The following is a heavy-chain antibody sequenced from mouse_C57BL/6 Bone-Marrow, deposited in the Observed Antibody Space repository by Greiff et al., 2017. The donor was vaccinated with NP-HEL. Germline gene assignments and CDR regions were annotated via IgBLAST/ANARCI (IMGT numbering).Heavy chain of an antibody. V-gene: IGHV1-69*01. CDR3: ARELFDY. CDR1: GYTFTSYW. J-gene: IGHJ2*01. CDR2: IDPSDSYT. Sequence: QVQLQQPGAELVMPGASVKLSCKASGYTFTSYWMHWVKQRPGQGLAWIGEIDPSDSYTNYNQKFKGKSTLTVDKSSSTAYMQLSSLTSEDSAVYYCARELFDYWGQGTTLTVSS.